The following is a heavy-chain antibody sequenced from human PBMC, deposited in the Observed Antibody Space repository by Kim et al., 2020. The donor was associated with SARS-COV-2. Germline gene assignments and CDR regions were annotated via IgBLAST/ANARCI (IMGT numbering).Heavy chain of an antibody. CDR3: ARDRVRKSNFDY. V-gene: IGHV3-21*01. D-gene: IGHD3-3*01. CDR2: ISSSSSYI. Sequence: GGSLRLSCAASGFTFSSYSMNWVRQAPGKGLEWVSSISSSSSYIYYADSVKGRFTISRDNAKNSLYLQMNSLRAEDTAVYYCARDRVRKSNFDYWGQGTLVTVSS. J-gene: IGHJ4*02. CDR1: GFTFSSYS.